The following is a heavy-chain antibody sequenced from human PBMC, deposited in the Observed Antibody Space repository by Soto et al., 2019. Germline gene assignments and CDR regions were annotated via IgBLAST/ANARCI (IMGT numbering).Heavy chain of an antibody. CDR1: GGSISNYY. CDR3: ARHRYSYGVYYFDY. D-gene: IGHD5-18*01. CDR2: IYYSGSP. J-gene: IGHJ4*02. V-gene: IGHV4-59*08. Sequence: QVQLQESGPGLVKPSETLSLTCIVSGGSISNYYWSWIRQPPGKGLEWIGYIYYSGSPNYNPSLTSRLTISVDTSKNQFSLKLSSLTAADTAVYYCARHRYSYGVYYFDYWGQGTLVTVSS.